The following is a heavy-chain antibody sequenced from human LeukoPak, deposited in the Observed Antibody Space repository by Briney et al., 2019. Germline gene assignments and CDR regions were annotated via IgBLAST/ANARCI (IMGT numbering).Heavy chain of an antibody. CDR1: GFTFSGSA. CDR2: IRSKANSYAT. CDR3: TRHNLYSSSWYDAFDI. D-gene: IGHD6-13*01. V-gene: IGHV3-73*01. Sequence: GGSLRLSCAASGFTFSGSAMHWVRQASGKGLEWVGRIRSKANSYATAYAASVKGRFTISRDDSKNTAYLQMSSLKTEDTAVYYCTRHNLYSSSWYDAFDIWGQGTMVTVSS. J-gene: IGHJ3*02.